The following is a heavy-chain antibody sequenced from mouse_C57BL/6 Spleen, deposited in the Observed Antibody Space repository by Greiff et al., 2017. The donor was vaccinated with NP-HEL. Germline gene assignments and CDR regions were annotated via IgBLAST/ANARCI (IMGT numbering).Heavy chain of an antibody. CDR3: ARKGDYSNYFDY. D-gene: IGHD2-5*01. CDR1: GYAFSSYW. Sequence: QVQLKQSGAELVKPGASVKISCKASGYAFSSYWMNWVKQRPGKGLEWIGQIYPGDGDTNYNGKFKGKATLTADKSSSTAYMQLSSLTSEDSAVYFCARKGDYSNYFDYWGQGTTLTVSS. J-gene: IGHJ2*01. CDR2: IYPGDGDT. V-gene: IGHV1-80*01.